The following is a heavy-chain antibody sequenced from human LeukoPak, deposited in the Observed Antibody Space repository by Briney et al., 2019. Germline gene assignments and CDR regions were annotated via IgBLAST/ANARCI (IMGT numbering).Heavy chain of an antibody. D-gene: IGHD2-15*01. Sequence: ASVKVSCKASGYTFTSYDINWVRQATGQGPEWMGWMNPNSGNTGYAQKFQGRVTMTRNTSISTAYMELSSLRSEDTAVYYCASGDCSGGSCYFADAFDIWGQGTMVTVSS. V-gene: IGHV1-8*01. CDR2: MNPNSGNT. J-gene: IGHJ3*02. CDR3: ASGDCSGGSCYFADAFDI. CDR1: GYTFTSYD.